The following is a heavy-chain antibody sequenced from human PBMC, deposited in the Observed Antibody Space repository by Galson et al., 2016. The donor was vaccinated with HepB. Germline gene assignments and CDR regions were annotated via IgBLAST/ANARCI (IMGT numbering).Heavy chain of an antibody. CDR1: GFTFSDYA. CDR2: ISGSSRAM. V-gene: IGHV3-48*02. Sequence: SLRLSCAAAGFTFSDYALNWVRQAPGKGLEWISYISGSSRAMYYLESVKGRFTISRDNAKNSLFLHMNSLRDEDTAVYFCAREGTYCSGINCFDVFDLWGQGTMVTVS. CDR3: AREGTYCSGINCFDVFDL. J-gene: IGHJ3*01. D-gene: IGHD2-2*01.